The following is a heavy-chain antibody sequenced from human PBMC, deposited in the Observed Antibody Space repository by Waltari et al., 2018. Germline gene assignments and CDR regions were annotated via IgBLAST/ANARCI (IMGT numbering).Heavy chain of an antibody. D-gene: IGHD4-4*01. CDR3: ASYYSNYRWNYYYGMDV. V-gene: IGHV1-69*13. CDR2: IIPIFGTA. Sequence: QVQLVQSGAEVKKPGSSVKVSCKASGGTFSSYAISWVRPAPGQGLEWMGGIIPIFGTANYAQKFQGRVTITADESTSTAYMELSSLRSEDTAVYYCASYYSNYRWNYYYGMDVWGQGTTVTVSS. CDR1: GGTFSSYA. J-gene: IGHJ6*02.